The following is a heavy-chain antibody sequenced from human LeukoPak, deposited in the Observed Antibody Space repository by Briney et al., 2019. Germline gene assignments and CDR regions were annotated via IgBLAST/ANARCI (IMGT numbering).Heavy chain of an antibody. D-gene: IGHD4-17*01. J-gene: IGHJ4*02. CDR3: ALFSDCGDQY. V-gene: IGHV1-69*05. Sequence: GASVKVSCKASGGTFSSYAISWVRQAPGQGLEWMGRMIPIFGTANYAQKFQGRVTITTDESTSTAYMELSSLRSEDTAVYYCALFSDCGDQYWGQGTLVTVSS. CDR1: GGTFSSYA. CDR2: MIPIFGTA.